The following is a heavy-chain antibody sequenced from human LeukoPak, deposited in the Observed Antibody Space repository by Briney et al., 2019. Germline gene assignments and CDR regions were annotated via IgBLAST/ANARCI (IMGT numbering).Heavy chain of an antibody. V-gene: IGHV4-59*01. Sequence: SETLSLTCTVSGGSINSYYWSWIRQPPGKGMEWIGYIYCSGSTNYNPSLKSRVTISVDTSKNQFSLKLSSVTAADTAVYYCARVDGYTSYYYYYYMDVWGKWTTVTVSS. J-gene: IGHJ6*03. CDR3: ARVDGYTSYYYYYYMDV. CDR1: GGSINSYY. CDR2: IYCSGST. D-gene: IGHD5-24*01.